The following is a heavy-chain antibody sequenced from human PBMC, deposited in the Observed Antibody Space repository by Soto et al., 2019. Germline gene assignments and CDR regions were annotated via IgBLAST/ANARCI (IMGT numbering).Heavy chain of an antibody. CDR2: IYWNDDK. D-gene: IGHD3-22*01. CDR3: VLNDIGEYYYDSSGDYYYYYYGMDV. Sequence: SGPTLVKPTQTLTLTCTFSGFSLSTSGVGVGWIRQPPGKALEWLALIYWNDDKRYSPSLKSRLTITKDTSKNQVVLTMTNMKPVDTTTYYCVLNDIGEYYYDSSGDYYYYYYGMDVWGQGTTVTVSS. CDR1: GFSLSTSGVG. J-gene: IGHJ6*02. V-gene: IGHV2-5*01.